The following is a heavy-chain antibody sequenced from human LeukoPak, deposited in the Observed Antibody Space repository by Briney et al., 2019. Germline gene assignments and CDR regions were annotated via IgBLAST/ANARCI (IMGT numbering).Heavy chain of an antibody. D-gene: IGHD3-10*01. CDR3: ARWVYYYGSGSYQDYGMDV. J-gene: IGHJ6*02. CDR1: GYTFTSYG. Sequence: GASVKVSCKASGYTFTSYGISWVRQAPGQGLEWMGWISAYNGNTNYAQKLQGRVTMTTDTSTSTAYMELRSLRSDDTAVYYCARWVYYYGSGSYQDYGMDVWGQGTTVTVSS. V-gene: IGHV1-18*01. CDR2: ISAYNGNT.